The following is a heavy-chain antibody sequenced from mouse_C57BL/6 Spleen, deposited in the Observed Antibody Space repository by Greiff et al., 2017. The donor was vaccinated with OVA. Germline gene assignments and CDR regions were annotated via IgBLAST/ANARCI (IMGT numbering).Heavy chain of an antibody. CDR2: ISNGGGST. D-gene: IGHD2-2*01. CDR1: GFTFSDYY. Sequence: EVKLMESGGGLVQPGGSLKLSCAASGFTFSDYYMYWVRQTPEKRLEWVAYISNGGGSTYYPDTVKGRFTISRDNAKNTLYLQMSRLKSEDTAMYYCAREGNGFYAMDYWGQGTSVTVSS. J-gene: IGHJ4*01. V-gene: IGHV5-12*01. CDR3: AREGNGFYAMDY.